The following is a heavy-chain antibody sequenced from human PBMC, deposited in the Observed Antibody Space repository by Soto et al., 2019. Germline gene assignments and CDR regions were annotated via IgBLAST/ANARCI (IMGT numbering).Heavy chain of an antibody. J-gene: IGHJ4*02. CDR2: ISAFKGYT. D-gene: IGHD3-22*01. Sequence: QVQLVQSGPEVKKPGASVKLSCKASGYIFTSYGIGWVRQAPGQGLEWMGWISAFKGYTKYPQRPQGRVTMTTDTPTSTAYMELRSLRSDDTAVYYCARVDDYYDSSGHYFTFFNYWGQGSLVTVSS. CDR3: ARVDDYYDSSGHYFTFFNY. V-gene: IGHV1-18*01. CDR1: GYIFTSYG.